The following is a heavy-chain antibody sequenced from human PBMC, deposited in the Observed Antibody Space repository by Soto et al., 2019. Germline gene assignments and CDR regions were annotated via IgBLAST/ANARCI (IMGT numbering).Heavy chain of an antibody. J-gene: IGHJ6*02. V-gene: IGHV5-51*01. CDR2: IYPGDSDT. CDR1: GYSFTSYW. D-gene: IGHD3-3*01. Sequence: PGESLKISCKGSGYSFTSYWIGWVRQMPGKGLEWMGIIYPGDSDTRYSPSFQGQVTISADKSISTAYLQWSSLKASDTAMYYCARRKIATIFGVVTEYGMDVWGQGTTVTVSS. CDR3: ARRKIATIFGVVTEYGMDV.